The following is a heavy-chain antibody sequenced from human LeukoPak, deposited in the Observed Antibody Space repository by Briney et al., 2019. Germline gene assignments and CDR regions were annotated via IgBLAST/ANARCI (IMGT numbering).Heavy chain of an antibody. CDR2: INPSGGST. CDR1: GYTFTIYY. Sequence: ASVKVSCTASGYTFTIYYIHWVRQAPGQGLEWMGVINPSGGSTSYAQKFQGRVTMTRDTSTSTVYMELSSLRSEDTAVYYCARDSDSSGYCFDYWGQGTLVTVSS. J-gene: IGHJ4*02. V-gene: IGHV1-46*01. D-gene: IGHD3-22*01. CDR3: ARDSDSSGYCFDY.